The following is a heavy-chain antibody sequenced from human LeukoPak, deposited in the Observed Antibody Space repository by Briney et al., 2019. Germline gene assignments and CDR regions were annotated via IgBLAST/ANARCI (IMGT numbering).Heavy chain of an antibody. V-gene: IGHV1-8*01. J-gene: IGHJ6*03. CDR3: ARDYSSSWHGPSFYYYYMDV. D-gene: IGHD6-13*01. Sequence: ASVKVSCKASGYTFTSYDINWVRQATGQGIEWMGWMNPNSGNTGYAQKFQGRVTMTRNTSISTAYMELSSLRSEDTAVYYCARDYSSSWHGPSFYYYYMDVWGKGTTVTVSS. CDR2: MNPNSGNT. CDR1: GYTFTSYD.